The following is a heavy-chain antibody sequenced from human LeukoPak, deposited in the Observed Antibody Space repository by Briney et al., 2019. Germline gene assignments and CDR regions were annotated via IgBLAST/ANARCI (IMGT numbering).Heavy chain of an antibody. J-gene: IGHJ6*03. CDR3: AKGPGKTRLRFLEWRYYYYYYYMDV. Sequence: GRSLRLSCAASGFTFDDYTMHWVRQAPGKGLEWVSLISWDGGSTYYADSVKGRFTISRDNSKNSLYLQMNSLRTEDTALYYCAKGPGKTRLRFLEWRYYYYYYYMDVWGKGTTVTVSS. CDR2: ISWDGGST. D-gene: IGHD3-3*01. V-gene: IGHV3-43*01. CDR1: GFTFDDYT.